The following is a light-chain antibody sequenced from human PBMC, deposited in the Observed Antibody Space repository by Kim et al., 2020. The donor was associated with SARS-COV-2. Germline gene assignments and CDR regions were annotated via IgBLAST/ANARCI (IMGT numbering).Light chain of an antibody. CDR2: GAS. V-gene: IGKV3-15*01. J-gene: IGKJ2*01. Sequence: LSVSPGESVTLSCSASQTVSRLLAWSQQTPGLAPRLIVYGASTRATGIRVRFSGSGSGTEFTLTINSRQSEDLAVYYCQQYNDWYTFGQGTKLEI. CDR3: QQYNDWYT. CDR1: QTVSRL.